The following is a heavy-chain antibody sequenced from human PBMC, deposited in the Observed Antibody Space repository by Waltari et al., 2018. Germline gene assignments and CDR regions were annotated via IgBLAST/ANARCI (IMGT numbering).Heavy chain of an antibody. CDR2: IYYGGST. D-gene: IGHD3-22*01. CDR1: GGSISSSSYY. CDR3: ASTVYYDSSGWTYYFDY. Sequence: QLQLQESGPGLVKPSETLSLTCTVSGGSISSSSYYWGWIRLPPGKGMELIGIIYYGGSTYYHPSLNSRVTISVDTSKNQFSLKLSSVTAADTAVYYCASTVYYDSSGWTYYFDYWGQGTLVTVSS. J-gene: IGHJ4*02. V-gene: IGHV4-39*01.